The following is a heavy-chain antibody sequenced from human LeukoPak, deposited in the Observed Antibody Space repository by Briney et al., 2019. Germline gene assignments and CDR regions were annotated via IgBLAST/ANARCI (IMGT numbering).Heavy chain of an antibody. D-gene: IGHD4-17*01. CDR3: ARDPHDYADSRRPWYFDL. J-gene: IGHJ2*01. CDR1: GGSISSYY. V-gene: IGHV4-59*01. CDR2: IYYSGST. Sequence: SETLSLTCTVSGGSISSYYWSWIRQPPGKGLEWIGYIYYSGSTNYGPSLKSRVTISVDPSKNQFSLKLSSVTAADTAVYYCARDPHDYADSRRPWYFDLWGRGTLVTVSS.